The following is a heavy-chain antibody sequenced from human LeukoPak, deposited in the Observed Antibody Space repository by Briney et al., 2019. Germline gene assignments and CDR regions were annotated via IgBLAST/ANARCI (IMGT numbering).Heavy chain of an antibody. CDR2: IYYSGST. CDR1: GGSISSYY. V-gene: IGHV4-59*01. D-gene: IGHD2-2*01. J-gene: IGHJ4*02. Sequence: SETLSLTCTVSGGSISSYYWSWIRQPPGKGLEWIGYIYYSGSTNYNPSLKSRVTVSVDTTKNQFSLKLSSVTAADTAVYYCARGRCSSTSCYSDYWGQGTLVTVSS. CDR3: ARGRCSSTSCYSDY.